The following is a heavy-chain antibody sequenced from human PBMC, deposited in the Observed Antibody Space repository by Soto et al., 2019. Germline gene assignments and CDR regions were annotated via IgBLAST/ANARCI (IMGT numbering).Heavy chain of an antibody. D-gene: IGHD2-15*01. V-gene: IGHV4-59*06. J-gene: IGHJ4*02. Sequence: PSETLSLTCTVSGGSISSYYWTWIRQHPGKGLEWIGYIYYSGSTYYNPSLKSRITISVDTSKNQFSLRLSSVTAADTAVYYCARIVRTLAVSGDFDYWGQGTLVTVSS. CDR3: ARIVRTLAVSGDFDY. CDR1: GGSISSYY. CDR2: IYYSGST.